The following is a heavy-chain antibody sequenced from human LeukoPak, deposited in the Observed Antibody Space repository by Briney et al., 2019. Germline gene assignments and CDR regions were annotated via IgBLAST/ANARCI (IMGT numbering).Heavy chain of an antibody. J-gene: IGHJ4*02. D-gene: IGHD3-9*01. CDR3: ARVRRRYFDWLLSETLYYFDY. V-gene: IGHV4-34*01. Sequence: SETLSLTCAVYGGSFSGYYWSWIRQPPGKGLEWSGEINHSGSTNYNPSPKSRVTISVDTSKNQFSLKLSSVTAADTAVYYCARVRRRYFDWLLSETLYYFDYWGQGTLVTVSS. CDR2: INHSGST. CDR1: GGSFSGYY.